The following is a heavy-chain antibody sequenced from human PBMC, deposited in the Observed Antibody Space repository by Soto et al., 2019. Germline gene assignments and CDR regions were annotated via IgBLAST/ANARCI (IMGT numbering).Heavy chain of an antibody. CDR3: ARSPDIVVVPDENWFDP. CDR2: IYYSGST. J-gene: IGHJ5*02. Sequence: PSETLSLTCTVSGGSISSYYWSWIRQPPGKGLEWIGYIYYSGSTNYNPSLKSRVTISVDTSKNQFSLKLSSVTAADTAVYYCARSPDIVVVPDENWFDPWGQGTLVTVSS. CDR1: GGSISSYY. D-gene: IGHD2-2*01. V-gene: IGHV4-59*08.